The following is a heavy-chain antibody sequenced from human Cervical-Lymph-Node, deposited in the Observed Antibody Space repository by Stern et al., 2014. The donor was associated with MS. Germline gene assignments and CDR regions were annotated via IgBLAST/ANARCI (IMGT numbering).Heavy chain of an antibody. CDR1: GSTVNSYY. J-gene: IGHJ5*02. Sequence: VQLVESGGTLVQPGGSLRLSCAASGSTVNSYYMTWVRQAPGKGLECVSIFYRCISTYYAESVKGRFSFSIDNTKNTLFLHMNNLRVEDTAMYYCTREMAARRLDPWGQGTLVIVSA. CDR3: TREMAARRLDP. CDR2: FYRCIST. D-gene: IGHD5-24*01. V-gene: IGHV3-66*01.